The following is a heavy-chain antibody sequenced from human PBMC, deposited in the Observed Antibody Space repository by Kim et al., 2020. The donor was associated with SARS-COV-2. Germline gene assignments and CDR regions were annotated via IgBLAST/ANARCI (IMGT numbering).Heavy chain of an antibody. CDR1: DGRIRSRTYY. D-gene: IGHD6-13*01. CDR3: ARELKGSSWY. J-gene: IGHJ2*01. Sequence: SETLSLTCNVSDGRIRSRTYYSRWLRQPPVKGLDWIGGIYYSGLPYSNPSLKSRVTISVDTSKNQFSLKLSSVTAADTAVYYCARELKGSSWY. CDR2: IYYSGLP. V-gene: IGHV4-39*07.